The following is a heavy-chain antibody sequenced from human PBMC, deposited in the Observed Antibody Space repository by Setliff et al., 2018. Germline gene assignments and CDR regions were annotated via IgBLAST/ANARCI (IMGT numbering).Heavy chain of an antibody. D-gene: IGHD6-19*01. Sequence: PSETLSLTCTVSGGSISSGIYYWSWIRQPAGKGLEWIGRIYTSGSTNYNPSLKSRVTISVDTSKNQFSLKLRSVTAADTAVYYCARTRGSSGWLNWFDPWGQGTLVTVSS. CDR3: ARTRGSSGWLNWFDP. CDR2: IYTSGST. V-gene: IGHV4-61*02. CDR1: GGSISSGIYY. J-gene: IGHJ5*02.